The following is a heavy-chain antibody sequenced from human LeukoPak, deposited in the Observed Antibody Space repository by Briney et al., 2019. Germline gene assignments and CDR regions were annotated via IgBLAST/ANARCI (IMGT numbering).Heavy chain of an antibody. CDR1: GFTFSSYW. D-gene: IGHD6-19*01. CDR3: ARPSGSGWYWSIYYFDY. J-gene: IGHJ4*02. CDR2: IKQDGSEK. V-gene: IGHV3-7*01. Sequence: PGGSLRLSCAASGFTFSSYWMGWVRQAPGKGLEWAANIKQDGSEKYYVDSVKGRFTISRDNAKNSLYLQMNSLRAEDTAVYYCARPSGSGWYWSIYYFDYWGQGTLVTVSS.